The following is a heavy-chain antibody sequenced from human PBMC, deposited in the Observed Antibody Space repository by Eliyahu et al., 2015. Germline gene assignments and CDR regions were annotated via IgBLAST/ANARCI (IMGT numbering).Heavy chain of an antibody. CDR1: GYTLPGYY. CDR3: ARTGSTYENTWFDP. CDR2: INPKXGXX. V-gene: IGHV1-2*02. Sequence: QMQLVQSGAEVKKPGASVKVSCKASGYTLPGYYIHWVRQAPGQGLEWMGWINPKXGXXNYAQKFLGRVTMTRDTSISTVYMELSRLTSDDTAVYYCARTGSTYENTWFDPWGQGTLVTVSS. J-gene: IGHJ5*02. D-gene: IGHD3-16*01.